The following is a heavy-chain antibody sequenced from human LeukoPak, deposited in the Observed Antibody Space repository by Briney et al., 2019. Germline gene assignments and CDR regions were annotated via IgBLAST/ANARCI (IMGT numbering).Heavy chain of an antibody. CDR2: ISYDGSNK. CDR1: GFTFSSYA. D-gene: IGHD2-2*01. CDR3: ARDQGWYCSSTSCPGAFDI. V-gene: IGHV3-30-3*01. Sequence: GGSLRLSCAASGFTFSSYAMHWVRQAPGKGLEWVAVISYDGSNKYYADSVKGRFTISRDNAKNTLYLQMNSLRAEDTAVYYCARDQGWYCSSTSCPGAFDIWGQGTMVTVSS. J-gene: IGHJ3*02.